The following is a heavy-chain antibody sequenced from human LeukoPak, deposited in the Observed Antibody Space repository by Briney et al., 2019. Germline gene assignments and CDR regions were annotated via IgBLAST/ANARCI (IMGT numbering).Heavy chain of an antibody. CDR2: IRNDGSNK. CDR1: GFTFSSYG. V-gene: IGHV3-30*02. CDR3: AKEGDSVGVTYYFDY. J-gene: IGHJ4*02. D-gene: IGHD1-26*01. Sequence: GGSLRLSCAASGFTFSSYGIHWVRQAPGKGLEWVAFIRNDGSNKYYADSVKGRFTVSRDNSKNTLYLQMNSLRVEDAAVYYCAKEGDSVGVTYYFDYWGQGTLVTVSS.